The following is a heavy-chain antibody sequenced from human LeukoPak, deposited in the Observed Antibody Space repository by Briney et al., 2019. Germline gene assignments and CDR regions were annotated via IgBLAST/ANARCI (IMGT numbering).Heavy chain of an antibody. CDR1: GGTFSSYA. D-gene: IGHD2-15*01. CDR2: IIPIFGTA. CDR3: ARSYAVVAATVGGRNWFDP. V-gene: IGHV1-69*05. Sequence: SVKVSCKASGGTFSSYAISWVRQAPGQGLEWMGRIIPIFGTANYAQKFQGRVTITTDESTSKAYMELSSLRSEDTAVYYCARSYAVVAATVGGRNWFDPWGQGTLVTVSS. J-gene: IGHJ5*02.